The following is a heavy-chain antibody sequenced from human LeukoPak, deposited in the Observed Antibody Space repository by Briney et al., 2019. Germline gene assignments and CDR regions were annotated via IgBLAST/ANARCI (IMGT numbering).Heavy chain of an antibody. CDR2: IWYDGSNK. CDR1: GITFSRSW. J-gene: IGHJ6*02. D-gene: IGHD2-2*01. CDR3: ARDKSAPAPSFGMDV. Sequence: GGSLRLSCAASGITFSRSWMSWVRQAPGKGLEWVATIWYDGSNKYYADSVKGRFTISRDNSKNTLYLQMNSLRAEDTAVYYCARDKSAPAPSFGMDVWGHGTSVTVSS. V-gene: IGHV3-33*07.